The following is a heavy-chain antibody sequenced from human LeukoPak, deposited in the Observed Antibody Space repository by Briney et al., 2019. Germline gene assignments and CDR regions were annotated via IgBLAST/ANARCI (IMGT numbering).Heavy chain of an antibody. V-gene: IGHV3-74*01. Sequence: GGSLRLSCAASGFSFSTSWMHWVRQAPGKGLEWVARIDSDDSRTIYADSVEGRLTISRDDAKSTLYLQMNSLRAEDTAVYYCAKDVREWLGAFDIWGQGTMVAVSS. J-gene: IGHJ3*02. CDR3: AKDVREWLGAFDI. CDR2: IDSDDSRT. D-gene: IGHD5-12*01. CDR1: GFSFSTSW.